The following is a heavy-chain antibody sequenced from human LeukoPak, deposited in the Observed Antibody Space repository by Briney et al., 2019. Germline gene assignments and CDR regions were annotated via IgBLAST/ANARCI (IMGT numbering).Heavy chain of an antibody. V-gene: IGHV3-23*01. CDR3: AKSGGRYYQSDY. CDR1: RFTFNSYA. J-gene: IGHJ4*02. Sequence: GGSLRLPCAASRFTFNSYAMSWVRQAPGKGLEWVSSISGSGGSTYYADSVKGRFTISRDNSKDTLYLQMNSLRAEDTAVYYCAKSGGRYYQSDYWGQGTLVTVSS. CDR2: ISGSGGST. D-gene: IGHD1-26*01.